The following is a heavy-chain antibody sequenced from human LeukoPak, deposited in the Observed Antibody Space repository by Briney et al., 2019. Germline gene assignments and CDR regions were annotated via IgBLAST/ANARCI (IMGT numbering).Heavy chain of an antibody. Sequence: ASVKVCCKASGYTFTGYYMHWVRQAPGQGLEWMGWINPNSGGTNYAQKFQGRVTMTRDTSISTAYMELSRLRSDDTAVYYCARVRGYGATKHLDYWGQGTLVTVSS. J-gene: IGHJ4*02. CDR1: GYTFTGYY. V-gene: IGHV1-2*02. CDR2: INPNSGGT. D-gene: IGHD1-26*01. CDR3: ARVRGYGATKHLDY.